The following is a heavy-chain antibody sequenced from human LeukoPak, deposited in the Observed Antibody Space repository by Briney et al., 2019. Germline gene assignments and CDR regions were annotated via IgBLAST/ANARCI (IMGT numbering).Heavy chain of an antibody. CDR2: IYNRGST. Sequence: SETLSLTCTVSGGALNSNRYHWGWIRQPPGKGLEWIGTIYNRGSTFYNPSLESRVTISVDTSKNQFSLRLTSVTAADTAVYHCARVGYDRSGYYLRPFDYWGQGTLVTVSS. CDR3: ARVGYDRSGYYLRPFDY. D-gene: IGHD3-22*01. V-gene: IGHV4-39*01. J-gene: IGHJ4*02. CDR1: GGALNSNRYH.